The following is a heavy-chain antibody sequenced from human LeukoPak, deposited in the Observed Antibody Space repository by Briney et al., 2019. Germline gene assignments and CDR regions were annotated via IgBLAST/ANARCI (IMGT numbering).Heavy chain of an antibody. V-gene: IGHV1-8*01. CDR3: ARGPERTSGWLASYYYYGMDV. D-gene: IGHD6-19*01. CDR1: GYTFTSYD. J-gene: IGHJ6*02. Sequence: ASVKVSCKASGYTFTSYDINWVRQATGQGLEWMGWMNPNSGNTGYAQKFQGRVTMTRNTSISTAYMELSSLRSEDTAVYYCARGPERTSGWLASYYYYGMDVWGQGTTVTVSS. CDR2: MNPNSGNT.